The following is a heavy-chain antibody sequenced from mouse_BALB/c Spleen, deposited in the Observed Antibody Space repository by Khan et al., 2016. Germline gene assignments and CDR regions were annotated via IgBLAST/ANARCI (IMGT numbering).Heavy chain of an antibody. CDR2: ILPGTGST. V-gene: IGHV1-9*01. CDR3: ARGAY. J-gene: IGHJ3*01. Sequence: QVQLLQSGAELMKPGASVKISCKATGYTFSRHWIEWVKERPGHGLAWIGEILPGTGSTNYNEKLKGKATFTAETSSNTAYIQLSSLTSEDSAVYYCARGAYWGRGTLVTVSA. CDR1: GYTFSRHW.